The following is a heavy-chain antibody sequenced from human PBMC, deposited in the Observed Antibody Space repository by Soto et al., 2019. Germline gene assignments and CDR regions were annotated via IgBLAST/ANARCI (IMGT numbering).Heavy chain of an antibody. V-gene: IGHV4-39*01. CDR1: GGSISSSSYY. CDR2: VYYSGTT. J-gene: IGHJ4*01. CDR3: ARHDGFSSGWIFDY. D-gene: IGHD6-19*01. Sequence: SETLSLTCTVSGGSISSSSYYWAWVRQPPGKGLEWIGSVYYSGTTYYNPSLKSRVTISADTSKNQFSLKLSSVTAADTAVFYCARHDGFSSGWIFDYWVHGTLVTVSS.